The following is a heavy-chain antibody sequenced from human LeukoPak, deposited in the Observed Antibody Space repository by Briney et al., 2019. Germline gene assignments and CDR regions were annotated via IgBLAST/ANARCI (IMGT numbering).Heavy chain of an antibody. CDR2: IIPILGIA. CDR3: ARVDTAMVIDY. V-gene: IGHV1-69*04. D-gene: IGHD5-18*01. CDR1: GGTFSSYA. J-gene: IGHJ4*02. Sequence: SVKVSYKASGGTFSSYAISWVRQAPGQGLEWMGRIIPILGIANYAQKFQGRVTITADKSTSTAYMELSSLRSEDTAVYYCARVDTAMVIDYWGQGTLVTVSS.